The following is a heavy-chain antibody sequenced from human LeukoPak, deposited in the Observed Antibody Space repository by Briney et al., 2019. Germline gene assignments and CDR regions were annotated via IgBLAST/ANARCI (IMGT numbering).Heavy chain of an antibody. Sequence: SVKVSCKASGCTFSSYAISWVRQAPGQGLEWMGGIIPIFGTANYAQKFQGRVTITADKSTSTAYMELSSLRSEDTAVYYCARRYCSSKSCYHFDYWGQGTLVTVSS. CDR1: GCTFSSYA. V-gene: IGHV1-69*06. CDR2: IIPIFGTA. CDR3: ARRYCSSKSCYHFDY. J-gene: IGHJ4*02. D-gene: IGHD2-2*01.